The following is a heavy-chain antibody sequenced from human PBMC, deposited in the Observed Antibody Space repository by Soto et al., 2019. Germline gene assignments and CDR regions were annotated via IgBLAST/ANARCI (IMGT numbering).Heavy chain of an antibody. CDR2: GLRHEFV. J-gene: IGHJ4*01. CDR1: GGSISDRY. CDR3: VAGPDHAKSAY. Sequence: SETLSLTCTVSGGSISDRYLSWTRQPPGKGLEWIGYGLRHEFVGTNPSLTSRVTISVDTSKKQFSLRLNSVTAADTAVYYCVAGPDHAKSAYWGQGTLVTVSS. V-gene: IGHV4-59*11.